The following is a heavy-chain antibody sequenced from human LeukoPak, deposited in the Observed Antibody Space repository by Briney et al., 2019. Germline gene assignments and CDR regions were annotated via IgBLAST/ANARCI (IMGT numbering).Heavy chain of an antibody. D-gene: IGHD6-19*01. J-gene: IGHJ6*02. CDR1: GYTFTSYG. CDR3: ARSPRIAVAGTDYYYYGMDV. CDR2: ISAYNGNT. V-gene: IGHV1-18*01. Sequence: ASVKVSCKASGYTFTSYGISWVRQAPGQGLEWMGWISAYNGNTNYAQKLQGRVTMTTDTSTSTAYMELRSLRSDDTAVYYCARSPRIAVAGTDYYYYGMDVWGQGTTVSVAS.